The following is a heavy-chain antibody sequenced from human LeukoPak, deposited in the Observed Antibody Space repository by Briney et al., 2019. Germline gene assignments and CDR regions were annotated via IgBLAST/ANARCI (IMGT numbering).Heavy chain of an antibody. CDR2: IKGSVGGS. J-gene: IGHJ3*01. V-gene: IGHV3-23*01. D-gene: IGHD5-12*01. CDR3: GRDPNGGYVGAFEF. CDR1: GFPFSVYA. Sequence: GRSLRLSCEASGFPFSVYAMTWVRQAAGRGLGWVSSIKGSVGGSSYADSVKGRFTMTRDNSKSTLYLQRNSLRAGDTAVYFCGRDPNGGYVGAFEFWGQGTLVTVSS.